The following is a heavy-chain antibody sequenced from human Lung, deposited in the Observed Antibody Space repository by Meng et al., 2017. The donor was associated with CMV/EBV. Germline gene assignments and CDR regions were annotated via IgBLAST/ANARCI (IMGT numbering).Heavy chain of an antibody. D-gene: IGHD3-10*01. V-gene: IGHV4-55*02. CDR2: IPHRGSS. CDR1: GDSITNHNW. CDR3: LRRSGGSV. Sequence: VPLGGSGPARVQPSETLSLIRAGSGDSITNHNWCAWVRQPPGKGLGWIGEIPHRGSSAYNPSLKSRVSMSIDKSKNQFSLKLTSVTAADTAVYHCLRRSGGSVWGQGTLVTVSS. J-gene: IGHJ1*01.